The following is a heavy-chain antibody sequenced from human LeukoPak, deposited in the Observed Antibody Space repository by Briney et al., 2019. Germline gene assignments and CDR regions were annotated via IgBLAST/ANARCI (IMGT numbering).Heavy chain of an antibody. CDR3: ARVVYQWLGVDAVDI. CDR1: GYTFTGYY. D-gene: IGHD6-19*01. V-gene: IGHV1-2*02. CDR2: INPNSGGT. J-gene: IGHJ3*02. Sequence: ASVKVSCKASGYTFTGYYMHWVRQSPGQGLEWLGWINPNSGGTNYAQKFQGRVTMTRDTSIRTAYIELSRVRSDDTAVYYCARVVYQWLGVDAVDIWGQGTMVTVSS.